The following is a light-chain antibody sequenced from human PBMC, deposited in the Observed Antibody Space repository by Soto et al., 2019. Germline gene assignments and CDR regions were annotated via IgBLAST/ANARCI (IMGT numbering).Light chain of an antibody. CDR2: GPS. CDR1: QSVRSSY. CDR3: QQYGNAPPYT. J-gene: IGKJ5*01. V-gene: IGKV3-20*01. Sequence: DILLTQSPGTLSVSPGERVTLSCRASQSVRSSYVAWYQQKRGQAPRLLVYGPSTRATGIPDRFSGSGSGTDFTLTISRLEPEDFAVYYCQQYGNAPPYTFGQGTRLKIK.